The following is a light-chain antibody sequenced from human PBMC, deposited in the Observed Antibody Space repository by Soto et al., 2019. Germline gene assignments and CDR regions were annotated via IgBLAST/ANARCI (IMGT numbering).Light chain of an antibody. CDR1: QSVSSY. Sequence: EIVLTQSPATLSLSPGERATLSCRASQSVSSYLAWYQQKPGQAPRLLIYDASNRATGIPARFSGSGSGTDFTLTISILEHEDFAVYYCQQRSNWPKTFCQGTKLEIK. V-gene: IGKV3-11*01. CDR2: DAS. CDR3: QQRSNWPKT. J-gene: IGKJ2*01.